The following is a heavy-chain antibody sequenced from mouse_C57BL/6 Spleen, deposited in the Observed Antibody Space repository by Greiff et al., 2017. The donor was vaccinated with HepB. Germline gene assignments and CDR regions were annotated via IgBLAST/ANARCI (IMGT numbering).Heavy chain of an antibody. J-gene: IGHJ3*01. CDR2: IDPETGGT. CDR3: TGSFLFAY. Sequence: QVQLQHSVPELVRPVASLTLSCKASVYTFPAYDMHWVMQTPVHGLEWIGAIDPETGGTAYNQKFKGKAILTADKSSSTAYMELRSLTSEYSAVYHCTGSFLFAYWGQGTLVTVSA. CDR1: VYTFPAYD. V-gene: IGHV1-15*01.